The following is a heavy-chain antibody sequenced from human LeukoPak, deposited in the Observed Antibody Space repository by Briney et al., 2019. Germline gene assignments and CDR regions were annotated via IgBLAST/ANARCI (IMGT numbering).Heavy chain of an antibody. CDR1: GITFSNAW. V-gene: IGHV3-7*03. CDR3: ARGGGLDV. D-gene: IGHD3-16*01. CDR2: INHNGNVN. J-gene: IGHJ6*02. Sequence: GGSLRLSCVVSGITFSNAWMNWARQAPGKGLEWVASINHNGNVNYYVDSVKGRFTISRDNAKNSLYLQMSNLRAEDTAVYFCARGGGLDVWGQGATVTVSS.